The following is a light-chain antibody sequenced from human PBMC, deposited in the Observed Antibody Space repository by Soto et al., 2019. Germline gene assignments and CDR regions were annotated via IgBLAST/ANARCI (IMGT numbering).Light chain of an antibody. J-gene: IGKJ4*01. CDR2: GAS. CDR3: QQYNEWPLT. V-gene: IGKV3-15*01. CDR1: QSVSTD. Sequence: EIVITHSPATLSVSPEEGASLPCRASQSVSTDLAWYQQKPAQAPRLLIYGASTRATGIPARFSGGGSGTEFTLTISSLQSADFAVYYCQQYNEWPLTFGGGTKVDI.